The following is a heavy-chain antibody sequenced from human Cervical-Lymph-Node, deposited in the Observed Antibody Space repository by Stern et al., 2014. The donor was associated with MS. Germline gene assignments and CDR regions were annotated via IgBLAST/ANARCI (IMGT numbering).Heavy chain of an antibody. CDR1: GYTFTSYD. V-gene: IGHV1-8*01. J-gene: IGHJ4*02. Sequence: QVQLGQSGAEVKKPGASVKVSCKASGYTFTSYDINWVRQATGQGLEWMGWMNPNSGNTGYAQKFQDRVTMTRNTSISTAYMELSSLRSEDTAVYYCARGPIVGGWPYYYFDYWGQGTLVTVSS. CDR2: MNPNSGNT. CDR3: ARGPIVGGWPYYYFDY. D-gene: IGHD6-19*01.